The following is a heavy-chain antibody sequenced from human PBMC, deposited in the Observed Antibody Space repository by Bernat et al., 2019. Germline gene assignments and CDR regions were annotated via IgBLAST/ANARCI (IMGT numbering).Heavy chain of an antibody. CDR1: GFTFSSYG. D-gene: IGHD5-18*01. Sequence: EVQLLESGGGLVQPGGSLRLSCAASGFTFSSYGMTWVRQAPGKGLEWVSTIGGSGSNTYYSDSVKGRFTISRDNSKNTLYLQMNSLRAEDTAVYYCARVEELWLFLTNWGQGTLVTVSS. CDR3: ARVEELWLFLTN. J-gene: IGHJ4*02. V-gene: IGHV3-23*01. CDR2: IGGSGSNT.